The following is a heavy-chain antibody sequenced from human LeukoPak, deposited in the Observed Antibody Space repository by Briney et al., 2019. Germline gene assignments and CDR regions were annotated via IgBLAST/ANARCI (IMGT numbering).Heavy chain of an antibody. D-gene: IGHD1-26*01. CDR1: GGSFSGYY. CDR3: ARRKYKWELPVGYYFDY. J-gene: IGHJ4*02. Sequence: SETLSLTCAVYGGSFSGYYWSWIRQPPGKGPEWIGEINHSGSTNYNPSLKSRVTISVDTSKNQFSLKLSSVTAADTAVYYCARRKYKWELPVGYYFDYWGQGTLVTVSS. CDR2: INHSGST. V-gene: IGHV4-34*01.